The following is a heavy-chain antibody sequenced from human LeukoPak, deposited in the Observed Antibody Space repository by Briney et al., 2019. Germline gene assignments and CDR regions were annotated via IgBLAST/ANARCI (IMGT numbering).Heavy chain of an antibody. Sequence: ASVKVSCKASGYTFTSYGISWLRQASGQGLEWMGWISAYNGNTNYAQKLQGRVTMTTDTSTSTAYMELRSLRTDDTAVYYCARDRYAGSFDYWGQGTLVTVSS. CDR3: ARDRYAGSFDY. CDR2: ISAYNGNT. CDR1: GYTFTSYG. D-gene: IGHD3-16*01. V-gene: IGHV1-18*01. J-gene: IGHJ4*02.